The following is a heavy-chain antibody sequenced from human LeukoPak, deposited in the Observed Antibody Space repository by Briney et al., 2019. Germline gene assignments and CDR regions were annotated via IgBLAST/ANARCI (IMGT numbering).Heavy chain of an antibody. CDR2: INPSGGST. CDR3: ARDRSSGWYPFDY. V-gene: IGHV1-46*01. Sequence: ASVKVSCKASGYTFTNYYMHWVRQAPGQGLDWMGIINPSGGSTVYAQTFQGRVTMTSDTSTSTVYMEMSSLRSEDTAVFYCARDRSSGWYPFDYWGQGTLVTVSS. J-gene: IGHJ4*02. D-gene: IGHD6-19*01. CDR1: GYTFTNYY.